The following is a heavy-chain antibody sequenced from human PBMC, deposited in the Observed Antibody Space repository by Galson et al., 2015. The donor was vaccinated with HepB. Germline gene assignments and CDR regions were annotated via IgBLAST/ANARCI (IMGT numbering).Heavy chain of an antibody. CDR1: GGSISIYY. CDR2: IYYSGST. Sequence: ETLSLTCTVSGGSISIYYWSWIRQPPGKGLEWIGYIYYSGSTNYNPSLKSRVTISVDTSKNQFSLKLSSVTAADTAVYYCARDPGTVTTETEIHWYFDLWGRGTLVTVSS. CDR3: ARDPGTVTTETEIHWYFDL. V-gene: IGHV4-59*01. J-gene: IGHJ2*01. D-gene: IGHD4-17*01.